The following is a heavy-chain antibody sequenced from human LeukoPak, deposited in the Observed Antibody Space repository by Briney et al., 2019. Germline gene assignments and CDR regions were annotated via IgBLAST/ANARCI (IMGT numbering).Heavy chain of an antibody. CDR1: GGSFSGYY. Sequence: PSETLSLTCAVYGGSFSGYYWSWIRQPPGKGLEWIGEINHSGSTNYNPSLKSRVTISVDTSKNQFSLKLSSVTAADTAVYYCARGLTIFGVVIIPNDAFDIWGQGTMVTVSS. CDR2: INHSGST. D-gene: IGHD3-3*01. V-gene: IGHV4-34*01. CDR3: ARGLTIFGVVIIPNDAFDI. J-gene: IGHJ3*02.